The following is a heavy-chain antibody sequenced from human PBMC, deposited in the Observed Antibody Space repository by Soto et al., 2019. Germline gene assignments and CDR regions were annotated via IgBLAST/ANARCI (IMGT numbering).Heavy chain of an antibody. CDR1: GFTFSSYS. D-gene: IGHD1-26*01. Sequence: EVQLVESGGGLVKPGGSLRLSCAASGFTFSSYSMNWVRQAPGKGLEWVSSISSSSTYIYYADSVKGRFTISRDNAKNSLYLQMNSLRARDTAVYYCARDRGSYSYYYYGMDVWGQGTTVTVSS. V-gene: IGHV3-21*01. J-gene: IGHJ6*02. CDR2: ISSSSTYI. CDR3: ARDRGSYSYYYYGMDV.